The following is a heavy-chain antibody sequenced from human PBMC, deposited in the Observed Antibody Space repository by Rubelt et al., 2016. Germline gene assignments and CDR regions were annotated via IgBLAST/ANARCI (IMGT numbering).Heavy chain of an antibody. CDR3: ARQGITIFGVVIIGAFDI. J-gene: IGHJ3*02. CDR2: IKQDGSEK. D-gene: IGHD3-3*01. Sequence: VQLQQWGAGLLKPSETLSLTCAVYGGSFSDYYWTWIRQAPGKGLEWVANIKQDGSEKYYVDSVKGRFTMFRDNAKNSLYLQMNSLRAEDTAVYYCARQGITIFGVVIIGAFDIWGQGTMVTVSS. V-gene: IGHV3-7*01. CDR1: GGSFSDYY.